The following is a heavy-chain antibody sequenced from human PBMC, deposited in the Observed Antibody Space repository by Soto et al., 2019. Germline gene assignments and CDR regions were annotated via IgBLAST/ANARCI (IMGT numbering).Heavy chain of an antibody. CDR3: ARANIAAAVWFDP. J-gene: IGHJ5*02. CDR2: IYHSEST. CDR1: SGSISSSHW. V-gene: IGHV4-4*02. D-gene: IGHD6-13*01. Sequence: SETLYLTCAVSSGSISSSHWWSWVRQPPGKGLEWIGEIYHSESTNYNPSLKSRVTISVDKSKNQFSLKLSSVTAADTAVYYCARANIAAAVWFDPWGQGTLVTVSS.